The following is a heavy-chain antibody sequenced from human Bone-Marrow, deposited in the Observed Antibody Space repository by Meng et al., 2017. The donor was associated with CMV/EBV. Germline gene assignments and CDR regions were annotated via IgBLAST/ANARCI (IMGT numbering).Heavy chain of an antibody. Sequence: GSLRLSCTVSGGSVSSGSYYWSWIRQPPGKGLEWIGYIYYSGSTNYNPSLKSRVTISVDTSKNQFSLKLSSVTAADTAVYYCARGSWIQGWGYFDYWGQGTLVTVSS. CDR2: IYYSGST. J-gene: IGHJ4*02. CDR3: ARGSWIQGWGYFDY. V-gene: IGHV4-61*01. CDR1: GGSVSSGSYY. D-gene: IGHD5-18*01.